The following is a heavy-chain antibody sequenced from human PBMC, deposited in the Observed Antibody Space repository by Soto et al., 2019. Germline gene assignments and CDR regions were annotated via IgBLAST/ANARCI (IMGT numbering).Heavy chain of an antibody. CDR1: GGSISSSSYY. D-gene: IGHD2-2*01. CDR2: IYYSGST. Sequence: PSETLSLTCTVSGGSISSSSYYWGWIRQPPGKWLVWIGSIYYSGSTYYNPSCKSRVTMSADTSMSQFSLRLSAVTAADTAVYYCARHCLVVPAAMAPPDYYYMDGWGKGTTVTVSS. V-gene: IGHV4-39*01. J-gene: IGHJ6*03. CDR3: ARHCLVVPAAMAPPDYYYMDG.